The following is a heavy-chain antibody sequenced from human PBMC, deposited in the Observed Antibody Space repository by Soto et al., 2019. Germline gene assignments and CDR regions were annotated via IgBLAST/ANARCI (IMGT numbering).Heavy chain of an antibody. V-gene: IGHV3-30*03. CDR2: ISYDGNNK. Sequence: PGGSLRLSCAASGFTFSSYTMHWVRQAPGEGLECVAVISYDGNNKFYADSVKGRFTISRDSSSQTLYLQMNSLRPDDTAMYYCARDGASSTDYTWNYGTYFDYWGPGALVTVSS. CDR3: ARDGASSTDYTWNYGTYFDY. CDR1: GFTFSSYT. J-gene: IGHJ4*02. D-gene: IGHD1-1*01.